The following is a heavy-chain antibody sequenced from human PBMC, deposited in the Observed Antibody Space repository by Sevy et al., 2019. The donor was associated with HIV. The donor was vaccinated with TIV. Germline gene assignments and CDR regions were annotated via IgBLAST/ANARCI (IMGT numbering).Heavy chain of an antibody. J-gene: IGHJ6*03. V-gene: IGHV1-18*01. D-gene: IGHD3-22*01. Sequence: ASVKVSCKASGYTFTNYGINWVRQDPGQWLEWMAWINVYNGNTNYAQNFQGRVTMSTDTSTSTTYMELRSLSSDDTAVYFCARDRSSGGKDYYYYMDVWGKGTTVTVSS. CDR1: GYTFTNYG. CDR2: INVYNGNT. CDR3: ARDRSSGGKDYYYYMDV.